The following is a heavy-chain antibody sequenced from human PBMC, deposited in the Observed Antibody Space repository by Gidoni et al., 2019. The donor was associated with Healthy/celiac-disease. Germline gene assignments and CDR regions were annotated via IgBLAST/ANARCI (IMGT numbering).Heavy chain of an antibody. V-gene: IGHV3-23*01. Sequence: EVQLLESGGGWVQPGGYLRRACAAAGFTCSSYAMSWVRQAPGKGLEWVSAICVCVGSTYYADSVKGRFTISRDNSKNTLYLQMNRLRSEDTAVYYFAKDYDGRYDSSGIGEYFQHWGQGTLVTVSS. J-gene: IGHJ1*01. CDR3: AKDYDGRYDSSGIGEYFQH. D-gene: IGHD3-22*01. CDR2: ICVCVGST. CDR1: GFTCSSYA.